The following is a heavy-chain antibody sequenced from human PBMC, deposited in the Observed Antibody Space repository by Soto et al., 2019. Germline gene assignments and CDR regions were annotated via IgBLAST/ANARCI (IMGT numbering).Heavy chain of an antibody. V-gene: IGHV1-46*01. CDR1: GYTFTSYY. CDR3: ARDRRELLFRFDP. J-gene: IGHJ5*02. CDR2: INPSGGST. D-gene: IGHD1-26*01. Sequence: ASVKASCKASGYTFTSYYMHWVRQAPGQGLEWMGIINPSGGSTSYAQKFQGRVTMTRDTSTSTVYMELSSLRSEDTAVYYCARDRRELLFRFDPWGQGTLVTVSS.